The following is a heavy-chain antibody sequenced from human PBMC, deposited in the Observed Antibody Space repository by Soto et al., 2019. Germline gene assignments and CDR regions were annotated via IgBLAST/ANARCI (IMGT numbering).Heavy chain of an antibody. J-gene: IGHJ6*02. CDR3: ASYSSGWYSDYYGMDV. D-gene: IGHD6-19*01. CDR2: IYYSGST. CDR1: GGSISSSSYY. V-gene: IGHV4-39*01. Sequence: SETLSLTCTVSGGSISSSSYYWGWIRQPPGKGLEWIGSIYYSGSTYYNPSLKSRVTISVDTSKNQFSLKLSSVTAADTAVYYCASYSSGWYSDYYGMDVWGQGTTVTSP.